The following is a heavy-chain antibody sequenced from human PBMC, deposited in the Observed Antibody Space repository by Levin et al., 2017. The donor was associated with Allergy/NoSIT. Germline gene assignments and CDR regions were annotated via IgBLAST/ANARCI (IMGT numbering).Heavy chain of an antibody. CDR2: ISYDGSNK. Sequence: GESLKISCAASGFTFSSYAMHWVRQAPGKGLEWVAVISYDGSNKYYADSVKGRFTISRDNSKNTLYLQMNSLRAEDTAVYYCARVDDDFWSPAAWGQGTLVTVSS. CDR1: GFTFSSYA. V-gene: IGHV3-30-3*01. J-gene: IGHJ5*02. CDR3: ARVDDDFWSPAA. D-gene: IGHD3-3*01.